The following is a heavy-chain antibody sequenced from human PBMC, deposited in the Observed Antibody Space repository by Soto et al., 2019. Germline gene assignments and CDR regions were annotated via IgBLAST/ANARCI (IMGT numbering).Heavy chain of an antibody. Sequence: SVKVSFKASGGTFSSYTISWVRQAPGQGLEWMGRIIPILGIANYAQKFQGRVTITADKSTSTAYMELSSLRSEDTAVYYCARARYYGSGSSQLDYWGQGTLVTVSS. V-gene: IGHV1-69*02. D-gene: IGHD3-10*01. CDR1: GGTFSSYT. CDR3: ARARYYGSGSSQLDY. CDR2: IIPILGIA. J-gene: IGHJ4*02.